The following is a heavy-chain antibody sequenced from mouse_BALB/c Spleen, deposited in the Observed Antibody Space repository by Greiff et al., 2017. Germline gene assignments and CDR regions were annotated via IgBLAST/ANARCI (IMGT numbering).Heavy chain of an antibody. D-gene: IGHD2-3*01. Sequence: EVHLVESGGGLVQPGGSRKLSCAASGFTFSSFGMHWVRQAPEKGLEWVAYISSGSSTIYYADTVKGRFTISRDNPKNTLFLQMTSLRSEDTAMYYCARALIYDGLPDYWGQGTSVTVSS. CDR2: ISSGSSTI. J-gene: IGHJ4*01. V-gene: IGHV5-17*02. CDR3: ARALIYDGLPDY. CDR1: GFTFSSFG.